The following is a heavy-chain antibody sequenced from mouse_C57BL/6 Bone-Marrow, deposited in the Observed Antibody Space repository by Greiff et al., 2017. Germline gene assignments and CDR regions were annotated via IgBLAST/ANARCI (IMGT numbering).Heavy chain of an antibody. V-gene: IGHV1-52*01. J-gene: IGHJ3*01. CDR3: ATQEGYYGSSPFFAY. CDR2: IDPSDSET. D-gene: IGHD1-1*01. Sequence: QVQLQQPGAELVRPGSSVKLSCKASSYTFTSYWMHWVKQRPIQGLEWIGNIDPSDSETHYNQKFKDKATLTVDKSSSTAYMQLSSLTSEDSAVYYCATQEGYYGSSPFFAYWGQGTLVTVSA. CDR1: SYTFTSYW.